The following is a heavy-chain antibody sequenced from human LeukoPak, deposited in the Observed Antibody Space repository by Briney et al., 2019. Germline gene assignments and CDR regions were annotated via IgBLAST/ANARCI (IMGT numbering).Heavy chain of an antibody. CDR2: IIPILGIA. V-gene: IGHV1-69*04. J-gene: IGHJ4*02. Sequence: SVKVSCKASGGTFSSYAISWVRQAPGQGLEWMGRIIPILGIANYAQKFQGRVTITADKSTSTAYMELSSLRSEDTAVYYCAREGGSGSYFDYWGQGTLVTVSS. CDR3: AREGGSGSYFDY. CDR1: GGTFSSYA. D-gene: IGHD3-10*01.